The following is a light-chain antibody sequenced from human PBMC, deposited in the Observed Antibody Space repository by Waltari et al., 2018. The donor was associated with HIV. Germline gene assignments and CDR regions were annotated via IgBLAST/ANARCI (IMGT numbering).Light chain of an antibody. CDR2: EVS. CDR1: SSDVGSYNL. CDR3: CSYAGSSTLV. Sequence: QSALTQPASVSGSPGQSITISCTGTSSDVGSYNLVSWYQQHPGKATKLLIYEVSKRPSGVSYRFSGAKSGNTASLTISGLQAEHEADYYCCSYAGSSTLVFGGGTKLPVL. V-gene: IGLV2-23*02. J-gene: IGLJ2*01.